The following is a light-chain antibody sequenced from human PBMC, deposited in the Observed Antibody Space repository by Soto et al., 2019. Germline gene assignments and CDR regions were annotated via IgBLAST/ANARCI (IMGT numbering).Light chain of an antibody. Sequence: QSVLTQPPSVSGAPGQRVTISCTGSNSNIGAGFDVHWYQQLPGTAPKLLIYGNTNRPSGVPDRFSGSKSGTSASLAITGLQAEDAADDYCQSYDSSLSGRGVFGGGTKLTVL. CDR2: GNT. CDR1: NSNIGAGFD. J-gene: IGLJ3*02. CDR3: QSYDSSLSGRGV. V-gene: IGLV1-40*01.